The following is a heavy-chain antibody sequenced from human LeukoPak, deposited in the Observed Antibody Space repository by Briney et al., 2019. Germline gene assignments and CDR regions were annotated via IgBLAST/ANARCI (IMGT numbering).Heavy chain of an antibody. V-gene: IGHV1-69*13. CDR1: GGTFSSYA. Sequence: ASVKVSCKASGGTFSSYAISWVRQAPGQGLEWMGGIIPIFGTANYAQKFQGRVTITADESTSTAYIELSSLRYEDTAVYYGARDNPDGGYFDYWGQGTLVTVSS. J-gene: IGHJ4*02. D-gene: IGHD3-16*01. CDR3: ARDNPDGGYFDY. CDR2: IIPIFGTA.